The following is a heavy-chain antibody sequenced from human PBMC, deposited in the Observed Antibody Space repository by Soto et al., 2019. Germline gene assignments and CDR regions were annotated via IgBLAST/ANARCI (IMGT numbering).Heavy chain of an antibody. J-gene: IGHJ6*02. CDR2: IKSKTDGGTT. Sequence: PGGSLRLSCAASGFTFSNAWMNWVRQAPGKGLEWVGRIKSKTDGGTTDYAAPVKGRFTISRDDSKNTLYLQMNSLKTEDTAVYYCTTEKEYSSFVGPYYYYGMDVWGQGTTVTVSS. D-gene: IGHD6-6*01. V-gene: IGHV3-15*07. CDR1: GFTFSNAW. CDR3: TTEKEYSSFVGPYYYYGMDV.